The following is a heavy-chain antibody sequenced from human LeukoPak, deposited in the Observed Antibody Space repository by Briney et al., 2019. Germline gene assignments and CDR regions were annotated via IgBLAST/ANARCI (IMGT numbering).Heavy chain of an antibody. CDR3: VSPRGFSYGYFDY. Sequence: KPSETLSLTCTVSGGSISSSAYWGWIRQPPGKGLEWIGSIYYSKNTYYNPSLKSRVTISADTSKNQFSLTLGSVGATDTAVYYCVSPRGFSYGYFDYWGQGTLVTVSS. CDR1: GGSISSSAY. CDR2: IYYSKNT. D-gene: IGHD5-18*01. J-gene: IGHJ4*02. V-gene: IGHV4-39*01.